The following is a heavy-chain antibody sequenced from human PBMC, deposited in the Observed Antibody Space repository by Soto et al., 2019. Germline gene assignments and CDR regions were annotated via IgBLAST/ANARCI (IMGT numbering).Heavy chain of an antibody. CDR3: ARELVVVVPVAPPYNWFDP. CDR2: IYYSGST. CDR1: GGSISSGGYY. D-gene: IGHD2-2*01. J-gene: IGHJ5*02. V-gene: IGHV4-31*03. Sequence: PSETLSLTCTVSGGSISSGGYYWSWIRQHPGKGLEWIGYIYYSGSTYYNPSLKSRVTISVDTSKNQFSLKLSSVTAADTAVYYCARELVVVVPVAPPYNWFDPWGQGTLVTVSS.